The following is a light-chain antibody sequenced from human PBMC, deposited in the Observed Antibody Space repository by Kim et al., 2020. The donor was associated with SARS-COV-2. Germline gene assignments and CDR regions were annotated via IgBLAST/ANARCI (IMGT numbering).Light chain of an antibody. V-gene: IGLV1-47*01. CDR1: NSNY. Sequence: QSVLTQPPSASGTPGQRVTISCSGINSNYVYWYQRLPGTAPKLLIYRNNHRPSGVPDRFSGSKPDTSASLAISGLRSDDEADYFCAAWDDSLSGRV. J-gene: IGLJ3*02. CDR2: RNN. CDR3: AAWDDSLSGRV.